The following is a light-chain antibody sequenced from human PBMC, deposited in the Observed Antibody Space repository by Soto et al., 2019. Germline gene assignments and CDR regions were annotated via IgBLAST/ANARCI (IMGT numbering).Light chain of an antibody. CDR3: SSYTRRSNIV. CDR1: SSDVGGYNY. J-gene: IGLJ1*01. CDR2: GVS. Sequence: QSVLTQPASVSGSPGQSITISCTGTSSDVGGYNYVPWYQHHPDKAPKLIIFGVSNRPAGISNRFSGSKSGNMASLTISGLQAGDEADYYCSSYTRRSNIVFGTGTKVTVL. V-gene: IGLV2-14*01.